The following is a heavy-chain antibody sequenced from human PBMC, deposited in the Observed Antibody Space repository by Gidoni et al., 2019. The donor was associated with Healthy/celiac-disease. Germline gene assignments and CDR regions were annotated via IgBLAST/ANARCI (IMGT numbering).Heavy chain of an antibody. CDR3: PKGGGRDDAFDI. D-gene: IGHD3-16*01. CDR1: GFTFSSYA. Sequence: EVQLLESGGGLVQPGGSLRLSCAASGFTFSSYAMSWVRQAPGRGRGWASAFRVGGGTKYYADSVRGGFTISRNNSKNRLYLKRTSLRAEETALYYGPKGGGRDDAFDIWGQGTMVTVSS. CDR2: FRVGGGTK. J-gene: IGHJ3*02. V-gene: IGHV3-23*01.